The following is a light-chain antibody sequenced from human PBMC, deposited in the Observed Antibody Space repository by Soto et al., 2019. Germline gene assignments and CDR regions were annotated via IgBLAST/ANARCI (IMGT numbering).Light chain of an antibody. CDR3: QQYGSP. CDR2: GAS. CDR1: QSVSSSY. J-gene: IGKJ3*01. Sequence: EIVLTQSPGTLSLSPGERATLSCRASQSVSSSYLAWYQQKPGQDPRLLIYGASSRATGIPDRFSGSGSGTDFTLTISSLDPEDFAVYYCQQYGSPFGPGTKVD. V-gene: IGKV3-20*01.